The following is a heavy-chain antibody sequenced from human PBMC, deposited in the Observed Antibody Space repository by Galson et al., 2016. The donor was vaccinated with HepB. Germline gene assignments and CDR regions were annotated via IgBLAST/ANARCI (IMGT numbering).Heavy chain of an antibody. J-gene: IGHJ4*02. D-gene: IGHD2-15*01. CDR1: GGSISSSDYK. V-gene: IGHV4-39*01. CDR3: GGILGTFDY. CDR2: TYYSGST. Sequence: SETLSLTCTVSGGSISSSDYKWGWVRQPPGKGLEWIGNTYYSGSTYYNPSLKSRVTISVDASKSQFSLKLNSVIAADTAVYFCGGILGTFDYWGQGTLVTVSS.